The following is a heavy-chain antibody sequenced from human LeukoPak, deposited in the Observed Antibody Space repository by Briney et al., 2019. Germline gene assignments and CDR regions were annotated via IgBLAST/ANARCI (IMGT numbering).Heavy chain of an antibody. Sequence: ASVKVSCKASGYTFTSYGISWVRQAPGQGLEWMGWISAYNGSTNYAQKLQGRVTMTTDTSTSTAYMELRSLRSDDTAVYYCARDFYYGSGSYYPPPFDYWGQGTLVTVSS. D-gene: IGHD3-10*01. CDR2: ISAYNGST. J-gene: IGHJ4*02. CDR1: GYTFTSYG. V-gene: IGHV1-18*04. CDR3: ARDFYYGSGSYYPPPFDY.